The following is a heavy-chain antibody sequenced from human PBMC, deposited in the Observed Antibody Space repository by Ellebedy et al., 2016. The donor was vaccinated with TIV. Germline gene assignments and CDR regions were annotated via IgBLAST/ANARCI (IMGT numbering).Heavy chain of an antibody. V-gene: IGHV4-39*01. CDR3: ARQESGYRSSYNAFDI. CDR1: GGSISSSSYY. Sequence: SETLSLXXTVSGGSISSSSYYWGWIRQPPGKGLEWIGSIYYSGSTSYNPSLKSRVTISVDTSKNHFSLKLSYVTAADTAVYFCARQESGYRSSYNAFDIWGQGTVATVSS. J-gene: IGHJ3*02. CDR2: IYYSGST. D-gene: IGHD6-13*01.